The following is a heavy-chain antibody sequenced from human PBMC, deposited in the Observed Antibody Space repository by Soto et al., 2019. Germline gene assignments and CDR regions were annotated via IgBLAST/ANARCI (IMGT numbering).Heavy chain of an antibody. CDR3: ARDTPRGSGWSAFDI. V-gene: IGHV1-18*01. D-gene: IGHD3-3*01. CDR2: ISAYNGNT. Sequence: ASGKVSCKASGYTFTSYGISWVRQAPGQGLEWMGWISAYNGNTNYAQKLQGRVTMTTDTSTSTAYMELRSLRSDDTAVYYCARDTPRGSGWSAFDIWGQGTMVTVSS. CDR1: GYTFTSYG. J-gene: IGHJ3*02.